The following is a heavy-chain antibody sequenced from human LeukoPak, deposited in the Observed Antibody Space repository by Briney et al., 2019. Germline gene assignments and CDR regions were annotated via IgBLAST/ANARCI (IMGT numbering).Heavy chain of an antibody. CDR1: GFTFSSYS. CDR2: ISSSSSYI. CDR3: ARDPSRYYGSGSYYNAGG. V-gene: IGHV3-21*01. D-gene: IGHD3-10*01. J-gene: IGHJ4*02. Sequence: PGGSLRLPCAASGFTFSSYSMNWVRQAPGKGLEWVSSISSSSSYIYYADSVKGRFTISRDNAKNSLYLQMNSLRAEDTAVYYCARDPSRYYGSGSYYNAGGWGQGTLVTVSS.